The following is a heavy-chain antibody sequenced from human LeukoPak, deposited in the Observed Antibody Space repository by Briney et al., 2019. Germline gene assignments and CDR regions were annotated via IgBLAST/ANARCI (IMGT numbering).Heavy chain of an antibody. CDR3: ARDSVAPAAIPYYYGMDV. CDR1: GFTFSSYW. D-gene: IGHD2-2*01. CDR2: IKQDGSEK. V-gene: IGHV3-7*01. Sequence: PGGSLRLSCAASGFTFSSYWMSWVRQAPGKGLEWVANIKQDGSEKYYVDSMKGRFTIARDNANNSLYLQMNSLRAEDTAVYYCARDSVAPAAIPYYYGMDVWGQGTTVTVSS. J-gene: IGHJ6*02.